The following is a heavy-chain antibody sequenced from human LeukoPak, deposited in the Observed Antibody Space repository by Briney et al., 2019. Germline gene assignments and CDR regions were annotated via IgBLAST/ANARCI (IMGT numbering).Heavy chain of an antibody. CDR2: ITGSGGFT. CDR1: GFPFSTYA. V-gene: IGHV3-23*01. Sequence: GGSLRLSCAASGFPFSTYAMNWVRQAPGKGLEWVSVITGSGGFTQYADSVKGRFTISRDNSKNTVYLQMNSLRVEDTALYYCVRSLDYWGQGTLVTVSS. J-gene: IGHJ4*02. CDR3: VRSLDY.